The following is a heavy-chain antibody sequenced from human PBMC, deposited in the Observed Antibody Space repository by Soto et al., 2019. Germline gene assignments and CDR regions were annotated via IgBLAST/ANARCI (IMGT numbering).Heavy chain of an antibody. V-gene: IGHV3-23*01. CDR1: GLTFSNYA. Sequence: GGSLRLSCAASGLTFSNYAMSWVRQAPGKGLQWVSAITGSGDNTFYADSVKGRFTISRDNSKSTLYLQMDSLRADDTAVYYCAKDRGGSTWNDAFDIWGQGTMVTVSS. CDR3: AKDRGGSTWNDAFDI. CDR2: ITGSGDNT. D-gene: IGHD6-13*01. J-gene: IGHJ3*02.